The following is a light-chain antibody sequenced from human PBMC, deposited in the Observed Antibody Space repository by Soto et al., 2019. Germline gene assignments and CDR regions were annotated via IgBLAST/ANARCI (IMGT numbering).Light chain of an antibody. CDR3: QQYNYYSRT. CDR1: QSISSW. CDR2: KAA. V-gene: IGKV1-5*03. J-gene: IGKJ1*01. Sequence: DIQMTQSPSTLSASVGDRFTITFRASQSISSWLAWYQQKPGKAPKLLIYKAASLESGVPSRFSGSGSGTEFTLTISSLQPDDFATYYCQQYNYYSRTFGQGTKVDIK.